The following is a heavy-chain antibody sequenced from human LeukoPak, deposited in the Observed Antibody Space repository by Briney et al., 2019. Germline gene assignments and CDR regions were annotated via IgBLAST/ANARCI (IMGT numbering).Heavy chain of an antibody. Sequence: SETLSLTCTVSGGSLSSYYWSWIRQPPGKGLEWIGYIYYSGSTNYNPSLKSRVTISVDTSKNQFSLKLSSVTAADTAVYYCARGPYDFWSGYYPNWFDPWGQGTLVTVSS. V-gene: IGHV4-59*01. CDR2: IYYSGST. CDR3: ARGPYDFWSGYYPNWFDP. J-gene: IGHJ5*02. D-gene: IGHD3-3*01. CDR1: GGSLSSYY.